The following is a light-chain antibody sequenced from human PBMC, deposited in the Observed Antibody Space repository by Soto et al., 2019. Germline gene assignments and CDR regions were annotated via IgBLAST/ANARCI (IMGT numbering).Light chain of an antibody. CDR1: QGINDY. V-gene: IGKV1-9*01. Sequence: DIQLTQSPCFLSASVGDRVTITCRASQGINDYLAWYQQKPGKAPKLLIYAASTLQSEVPSRFSGSASGTEFTLTISSRQPEDYATYYCQQFNTYPLTFGGGTKVEVK. CDR3: QQFNTYPLT. J-gene: IGKJ4*01. CDR2: AAS.